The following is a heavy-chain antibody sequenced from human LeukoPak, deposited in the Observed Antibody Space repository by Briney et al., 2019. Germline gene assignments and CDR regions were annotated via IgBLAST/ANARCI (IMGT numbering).Heavy chain of an antibody. V-gene: IGHV4-59*01. Sequence: SETLSLTCTVSGGSISSYYWSWIRQPPGKGLEWIGYIYYSGSTNYNPSLESRVTISVDTSKNQFSLKLSSVTAADTAVYYCARDNGSGKQKIWGQGTMVTVSS. CDR2: IYYSGST. CDR3: ARDNGSGKQKI. D-gene: IGHD3-10*01. J-gene: IGHJ3*02. CDR1: GGSISSYY.